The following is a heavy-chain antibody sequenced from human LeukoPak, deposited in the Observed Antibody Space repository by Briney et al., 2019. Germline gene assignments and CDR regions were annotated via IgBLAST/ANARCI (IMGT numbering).Heavy chain of an antibody. V-gene: IGHV3-7*01. CDR1: GFTFSSHW. CDR2: IKKDGSEK. D-gene: IGHD5-18*01. CDR3: ARDLSGIAGYTYGRGIDY. Sequence: GGSLRLSCAASGFTFSSHWMSWVRQAPGRGLEWVANIKKDGSEKYYVDAVKGRFTISRDNAKTSLYLQMNSLRAEDTAVYYCARDLSGIAGYTYGRGIDYWGQGTLVTVSS. J-gene: IGHJ4*02.